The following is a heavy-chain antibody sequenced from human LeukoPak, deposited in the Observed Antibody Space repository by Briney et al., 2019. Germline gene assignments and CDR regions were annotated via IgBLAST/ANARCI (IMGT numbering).Heavy chain of an antibody. J-gene: IGHJ4*02. CDR3: ARYCDSGTYCLDY. CDR2: ISSDGSGT. Sequence: GGSLRLSCAASGFIFRSYWMHWVRQAPGKGLVWVSRISSDGSGTYYADSVKGRFTISRDNAKNTLYLQMNNLGAEDAAIYYCARYCDSGTYCLDYWGQGTLVTASS. V-gene: IGHV3-74*01. CDR1: GFIFRSYW. D-gene: IGHD3-10*01.